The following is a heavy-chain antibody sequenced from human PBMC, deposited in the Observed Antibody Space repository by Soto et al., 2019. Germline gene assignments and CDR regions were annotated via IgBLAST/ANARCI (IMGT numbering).Heavy chain of an antibody. J-gene: IGHJ6*02. V-gene: IGHV4-34*01. D-gene: IGHD3-10*01. Sequence: SETLSLPCAVYGGSFSGYYWSWIRQPPGKGLEWIGEINHSGSTNYNPSLKSRVTISVDTSKNQFSLKLSSVTAADTAVYYCARAHYYGSGSYYNEGGMDVWVQGTTVTVSS. CDR1: GGSFSGYY. CDR2: INHSGST. CDR3: ARAHYYGSGSYYNEGGMDV.